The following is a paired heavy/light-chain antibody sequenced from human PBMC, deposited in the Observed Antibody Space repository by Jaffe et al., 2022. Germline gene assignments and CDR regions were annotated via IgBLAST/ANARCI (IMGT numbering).Light chain of an antibody. CDR2: EVS. V-gene: IGLV2-23*02. CDR3: CSYAGSSTPVV. Sequence: QSALTQPASVSGSPGQSITISCTGTSSDVGSYNLVSWYQQHPGKAPKLMIYEVSKRPSGVSNRFSGSKSGNTASLTISGLQAEDEADYYCCSYAGSSTPVVFGGGTKLTVL. J-gene: IGLJ2*01. CDR1: SSDVGSYNL.
Heavy chain of an antibody. Sequence: EVQLVETGGGLIQPGGSLRLSCAASGFTVSSNYMSWVRQAPGKGLEWVSVIYSGGSTYYADSVKGRFTISRDNSKNTLYLQMNSLRAEDTAVYYCARVIISIFGVVITLGAFDIWGQGTMVTVSS. CDR2: IYSGGST. V-gene: IGHV3-53*02. CDR1: GFTVSSNY. CDR3: ARVIISIFGVVITLGAFDI. J-gene: IGHJ3*02. D-gene: IGHD3-3*02.